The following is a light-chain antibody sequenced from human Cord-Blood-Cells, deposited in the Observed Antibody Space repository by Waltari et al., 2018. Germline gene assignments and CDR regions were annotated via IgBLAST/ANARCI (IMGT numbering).Light chain of an antibody. CDR3: QQYNNWPLT. CDR1: QSVSSN. CDR2: GAS. V-gene: IGKV3-15*01. Sequence: EIVMTQSPATLSVSPGERATLSCRASQSVSSNLAWYQQKPGQAPRLLIYGASTRATGIPARFGGSGSETEFTLTISSLQSEDFAVYYCQQYNNWPLTFGGGTKVEIK. J-gene: IGKJ4*01.